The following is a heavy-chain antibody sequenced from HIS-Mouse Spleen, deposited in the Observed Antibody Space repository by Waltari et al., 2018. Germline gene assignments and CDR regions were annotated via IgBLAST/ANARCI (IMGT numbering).Heavy chain of an antibody. CDR2: IYSGGRT. CDR3: ASSRANFWSGYYAFDI. D-gene: IGHD3-3*01. CDR1: GFTVSSNY. Sequence: EVQLVESGGGLIQPGGSLRLSCAASGFTVSSNYMSWVRQAPGKGLEWVSVIYSGGRTYYADSVKGRFTISRDNSKNTLYLQMNSLRAEDTAVYYCASSRANFWSGYYAFDIWGQGTMVTVSS. V-gene: IGHV3-53*01. J-gene: IGHJ3*02.